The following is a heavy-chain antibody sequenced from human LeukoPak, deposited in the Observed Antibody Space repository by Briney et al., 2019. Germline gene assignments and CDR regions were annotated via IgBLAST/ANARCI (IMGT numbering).Heavy chain of an antibody. CDR2: ISGGGGST. CDR3: AKDPGYQVVYCFDY. Sequence: PGGSLRLSCAASGFTFSSYSKRWVRQAPGKGLEWVSGISGGGGSTDYADSVKGRFTISRDNSKNTLYLQMNSLRVEDTAVYYCAKDPGYQVVYCFDYWGQGTLVTVSS. J-gene: IGHJ4*02. D-gene: IGHD2-2*01. V-gene: IGHV3-23*01. CDR1: GFTFSSYS.